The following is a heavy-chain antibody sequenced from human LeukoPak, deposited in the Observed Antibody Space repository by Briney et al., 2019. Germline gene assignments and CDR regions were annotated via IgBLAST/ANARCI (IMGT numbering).Heavy chain of an antibody. V-gene: IGHV4-59*01. J-gene: IGHJ5*02. CDR3: ARSRRGYCSGGSCLNWFDP. CDR2: IYYSGST. CDR1: GGSISSYY. D-gene: IGHD2-15*01. Sequence: SETLSLTCTVSGGSISSYYWSWIRQPAGKGLEWIGDIYYSGSTNYNPSLKSRGTISVDTSKNQFSLKLSSVTAADTAVYYCARSRRGYCSGGSCLNWFDPWGQGTLVTVSS.